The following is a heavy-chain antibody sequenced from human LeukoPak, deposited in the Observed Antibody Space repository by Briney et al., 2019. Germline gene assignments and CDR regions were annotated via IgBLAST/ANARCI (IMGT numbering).Heavy chain of an antibody. Sequence: ASVKVSCKASGYTFTSSALNWVRQAPGQGLEWMGWINTNTGNPTYAQGFTGRFVFSLDTSVSTAYLQISSLKAEDTAVYYCARDLSQYSSSWTTFNYYWGQGTLVTVSS. CDR2: INTNTGNP. D-gene: IGHD6-13*01. CDR1: GYTFTSSA. CDR3: ARDLSQYSSSWTTFNYY. V-gene: IGHV7-4-1*02. J-gene: IGHJ4*02.